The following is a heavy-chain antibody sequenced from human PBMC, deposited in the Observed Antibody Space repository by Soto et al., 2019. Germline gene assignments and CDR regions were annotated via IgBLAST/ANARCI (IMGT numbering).Heavy chain of an antibody. V-gene: IGHV4-30-2*01. D-gene: IGHD3-22*01. CDR3: ARAHYGPSGYYFDS. J-gene: IGHJ4*02. CDR1: GDSIRSGGSY. Sequence: SETLSLTWTVSGDSIRSGGSYWSWIRQPQQKGLEWIGYIYHTGSTSYSPSLKSRVTISVDKSKNQFSLILNSVTAADTAIYYCARAHYGPSGYYFDSWGQGTLVTVSS. CDR2: IYHTGST.